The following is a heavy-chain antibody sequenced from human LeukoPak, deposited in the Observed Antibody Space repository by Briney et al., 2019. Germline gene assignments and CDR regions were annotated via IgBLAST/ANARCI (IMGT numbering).Heavy chain of an antibody. CDR2: IKQDGSGK. J-gene: IGHJ4*02. Sequence: PGGSLRLSCAASGFTFSSYWMSWVRQAPGKGLEWVANIKQDGSGKYYVDSVKGRFTISRDNAKNSLYLQMNSLRAEDTAVYYCARDRYYYGSGSYYNFDYWGQGTLVTVSS. CDR3: ARDRYYYGSGSYYNFDY. V-gene: IGHV3-7*01. CDR1: GFTFSSYW. D-gene: IGHD3-10*01.